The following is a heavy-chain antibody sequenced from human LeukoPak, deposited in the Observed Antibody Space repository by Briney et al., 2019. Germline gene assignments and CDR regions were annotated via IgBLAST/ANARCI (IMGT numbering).Heavy chain of an antibody. CDR3: ARDYSGSEYFFDY. V-gene: IGHV3-48*04. Sequence: PGGSLRLSCAASGFTFSSYAMSWVRQAPGKGLEWVSYISGTGNSKYYADSVKGRFTISRDNAKNSLYLQMSSLRAEDTAIYYCARDYSGSEYFFDYWGQGSLVTVSS. CDR2: ISGTGNSK. D-gene: IGHD1-26*01. J-gene: IGHJ4*02. CDR1: GFTFSSYA.